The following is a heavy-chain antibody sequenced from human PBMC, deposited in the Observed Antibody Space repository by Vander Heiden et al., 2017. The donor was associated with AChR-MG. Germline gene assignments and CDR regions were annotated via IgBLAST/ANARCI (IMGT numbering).Heavy chain of an antibody. Sequence: QVQLVESGGGVVQPGRSLRLSCAASGFTFSSYGMHWVRQAPGKGLEWVAVIWYDGSNKYYADSVKGRFTISRDNSKNTLYMQMNSLRAEDTAVYYCATVVRGIYARAPVDYWGQGTLVTVSS. CDR1: GFTFSSYG. CDR3: ATVVRGIYARAPVDY. V-gene: IGHV3-33*01. D-gene: IGHD3-10*01. CDR2: IWYDGSNK. J-gene: IGHJ4*02.